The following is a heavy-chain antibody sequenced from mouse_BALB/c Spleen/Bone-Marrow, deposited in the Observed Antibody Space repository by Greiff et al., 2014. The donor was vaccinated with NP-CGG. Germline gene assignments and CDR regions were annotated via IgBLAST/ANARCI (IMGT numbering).Heavy chain of an antibody. CDR3: ARDWDGIDY. J-gene: IGHJ2*01. CDR1: GDSITSGY. CDR2: ISYSGST. Sequence: EVQLQQSGPSLVKPSQTLSLTCSVTGDSITSGYWNWIRKFPGNKLEYMGYISYSGSTCYNPPLKSRISITRDTSKNQYYLQLNSVTTEDIATYYCARDWDGIDYWGQGTTLTVSS. V-gene: IGHV3-8*02. D-gene: IGHD4-1*01.